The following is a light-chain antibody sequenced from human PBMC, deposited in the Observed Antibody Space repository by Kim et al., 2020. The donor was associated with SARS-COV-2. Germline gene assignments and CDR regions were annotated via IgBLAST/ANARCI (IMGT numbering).Light chain of an antibody. J-gene: IGLJ3*02. CDR3: NSRDSSGNHV. CDR2: GKN. CDR1: SLRSYY. Sequence: VALGQTVRITCRGDSLRSYYASWYQQKPGQAPVLVIYGKNNRPSGIPDQFSGSSSGNTASLTITGAQAEDEADYYCNSRDSSGNHVFGGGTQLTVL. V-gene: IGLV3-19*01.